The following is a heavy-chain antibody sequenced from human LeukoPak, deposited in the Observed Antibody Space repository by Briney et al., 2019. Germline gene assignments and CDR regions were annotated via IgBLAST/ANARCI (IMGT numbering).Heavy chain of an antibody. J-gene: IGHJ4*02. V-gene: IGHV1-8*01. CDR2: MNPNSDNT. D-gene: IGHD3-22*01. CDR3: TRGAKVWSSGFLLNY. Sequence: ASVSVSCRSSGYTFTICYINWVRQATAQGLEWMRWMNPNSDNTGYTQKFQGRDTMTRNTSISTAYMEMSSLRSEDPAVYYCTRGAKVWSSGFLLNYWGQGTLVTVSS. CDR1: GYTFTICY.